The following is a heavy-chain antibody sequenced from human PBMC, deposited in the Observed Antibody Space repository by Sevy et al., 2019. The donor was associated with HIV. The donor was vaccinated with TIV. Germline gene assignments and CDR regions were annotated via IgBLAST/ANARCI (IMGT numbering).Heavy chain of an antibody. CDR3: ARAAIAAPGAPFDD. CDR2: INYRGAT. V-gene: IGHV4-34*01. J-gene: IGHJ4*02. D-gene: IGHD6-13*01. Sequence: SETLSLTCAVYGGSFSGHFWSWIRQPPGKGPEWIGEINYRGATSYNSLFKSRVSISIDTSRKQFSLKLTSVTAADTAVYYCARAAIAAPGAPFDDWGQGTLVTVSS. CDR1: GGSFSGHF.